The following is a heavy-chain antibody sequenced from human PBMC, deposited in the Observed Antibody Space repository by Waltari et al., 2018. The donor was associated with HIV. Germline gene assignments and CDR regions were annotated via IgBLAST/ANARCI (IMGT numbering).Heavy chain of an antibody. D-gene: IGHD1-1*01. CDR1: GYIFTGYA. J-gene: IGHJ4*02. V-gene: IGHV3-30-3*01. Sequence: QVHLVESGGGVVQPGRSLRLSCAASGYIFTGYALHWVRQAPGKGQEWGAWMGYDGSRQRYGDTMSCRFTISREDFKNTQYLQMNRLRPGDTAVYYCAREYKYSRKYYPFDDWGQGTLVSVSS. CDR2: MGYDGSRQ. CDR3: AREYKYSRKYYPFDD.